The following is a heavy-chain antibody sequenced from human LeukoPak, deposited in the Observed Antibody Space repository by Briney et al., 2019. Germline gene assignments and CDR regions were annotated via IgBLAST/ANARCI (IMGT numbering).Heavy chain of an antibody. Sequence: GGSLRLSCAASGFTFSDYYTCWIRQAPGKGLEWVSYISSSGSTIYYADSVKGRFTISRDNAKNSLYLQMNSLRAEDTAVYYCARIVSDYYDSSGYYQDYWGQGTLVTVSS. CDR3: ARIVSDYYDSSGYYQDY. J-gene: IGHJ4*02. D-gene: IGHD3-22*01. V-gene: IGHV3-11*01. CDR1: GFTFSDYY. CDR2: ISSSGSTI.